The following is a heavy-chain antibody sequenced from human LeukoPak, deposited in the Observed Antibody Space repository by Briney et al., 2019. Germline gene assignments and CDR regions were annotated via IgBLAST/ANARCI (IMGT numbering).Heavy chain of an antibody. D-gene: IGHD3-22*01. Sequence: PSETLSLTCAVYGGSFSGYYWSWIRQPPGKGLEWIGEINHSGSTNYNPSLKSRVTISVDTSKSQFSLKLSSVTAADTAVYYCARLLYYDSSGYYFLKSPPYGMDVWGQGTTVTVSS. CDR3: ARLLYYDSSGYYFLKSPPYGMDV. CDR2: INHSGST. J-gene: IGHJ6*02. V-gene: IGHV4-34*01. CDR1: GGSFSGYY.